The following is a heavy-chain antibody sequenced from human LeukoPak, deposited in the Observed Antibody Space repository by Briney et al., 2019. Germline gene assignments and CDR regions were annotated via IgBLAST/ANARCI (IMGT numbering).Heavy chain of an antibody. CDR3: RGFVECTFDY. CDR2: IYTRGSN. Sequence: TGETLSLTCTVSGGSISSYYWSWIRQPAGKGLEWIVRIYTRGSNNYNPSLKSRVTMSVDTSKNQFSLKLSSVTAADTAVYYCRGFVECTFDYGGQGTLVTVYS. CDR1: GGSISSYY. V-gene: IGHV4-4*07. J-gene: IGHJ4*02. D-gene: IGHD3-10*01.